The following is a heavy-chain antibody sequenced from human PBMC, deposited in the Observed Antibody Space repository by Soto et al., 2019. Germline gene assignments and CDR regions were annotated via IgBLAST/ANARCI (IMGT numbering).Heavy chain of an antibody. CDR2: IWYDGSNK. CDR1: GFTFSSYG. J-gene: IGHJ4*02. D-gene: IGHD3-10*01. V-gene: IGHV3-33*01. Sequence: PGGSLRLSYAASGFTFSSYGMHWVRQAPGKGLEWVAVIWYDGSNKYYADSVKGRFTISRDNSKNTLYLQMNSLRAEDTAVYYCARDVTYGSGSYYTPDYWGQGTLVTVSS. CDR3: ARDVTYGSGSYYTPDY.